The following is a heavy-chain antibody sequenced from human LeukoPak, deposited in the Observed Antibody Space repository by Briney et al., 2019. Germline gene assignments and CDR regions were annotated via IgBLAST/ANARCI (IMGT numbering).Heavy chain of an antibody. V-gene: IGHV3-74*01. D-gene: IGHD3-3*01. CDR1: GFAFSTYW. CDR2: INSDGSSR. J-gene: IGHJ6*03. Sequence: PGGSLTLSCTASGFAFSTYWLHWVRQSPGKGLVWVSRINSDGSSRSYANSVKGRFTISRENAKKTLYLQMNCLRAEDTAVFYCARADATYYDFWSGYLYYYYYMDVWGKGTTVTVSS. CDR3: ARADATYYDFWSGYLYYYYYMDV.